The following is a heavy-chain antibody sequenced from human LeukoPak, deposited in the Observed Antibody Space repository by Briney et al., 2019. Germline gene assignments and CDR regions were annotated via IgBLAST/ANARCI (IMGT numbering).Heavy chain of an antibody. Sequence: GGSLRLSCAASGFTFSSYSMNWVRQAPGKGLEWVSSISSSSSYIYYADSVKGRFTISRDNAKNSLYLQMNSLRAEDTAVYYCAREPSSWYRYMDVWGKGTAVTVSS. CDR2: ISSSSSYI. V-gene: IGHV3-21*01. J-gene: IGHJ6*03. CDR1: GFTFSSYS. D-gene: IGHD6-13*01. CDR3: AREPSSWYRYMDV.